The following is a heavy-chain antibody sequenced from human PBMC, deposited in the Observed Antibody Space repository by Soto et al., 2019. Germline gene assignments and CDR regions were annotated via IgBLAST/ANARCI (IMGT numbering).Heavy chain of an antibody. Sequence: QVQLVQSGAEVKKPGSSVKVSCKASGGTFSSYAISWVRQAPGQGLEWMGGIIPIFGTANYAQKFQGRVTITADESTSTAYMELSSLRSEDTAVYYCARDVVYCSGGSCYSRNYYYGMDVWGQGTTVTVSS. V-gene: IGHV1-69*12. D-gene: IGHD2-15*01. CDR1: GGTFSSYA. CDR2: IIPIFGTA. J-gene: IGHJ6*02. CDR3: ARDVVYCSGGSCYSRNYYYGMDV.